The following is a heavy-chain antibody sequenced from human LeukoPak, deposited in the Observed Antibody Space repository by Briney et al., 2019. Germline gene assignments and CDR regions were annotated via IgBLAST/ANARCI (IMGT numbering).Heavy chain of an antibody. D-gene: IGHD3-22*01. CDR2: XKSDGST. V-gene: IGHV3-74*01. CDR1: GFTFSRYW. CDR3: ARAPAEIGGYYPEYFRH. Sequence: GGSLRLSCAASGFTFSRYWMHWVXQAXGXXLXXXXRXKSDGSTNYADSVKGRFTISRDNAKNTVSLQMNSLRAEDTGVYYCARAPAEIGGYYPEYFRHWGQGTLVTVSS. J-gene: IGHJ1*01.